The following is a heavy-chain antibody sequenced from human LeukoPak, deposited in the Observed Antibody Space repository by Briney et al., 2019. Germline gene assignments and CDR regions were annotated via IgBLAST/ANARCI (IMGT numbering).Heavy chain of an antibody. J-gene: IGHJ4*02. CDR1: GGSISGYY. Sequence: PSETLSLTCTVSGGSISGYYWSWIRQPPGKGLEWLGYIYYSGSTNYNPSLKSRVTISVDTSNNQFSLRLSSVTAADTAVYYCARATWPTQDYFDYWGQGTLVTVSS. CDR2: IYYSGST. D-gene: IGHD5-12*01. CDR3: ARATWPTQDYFDY. V-gene: IGHV4-59*01.